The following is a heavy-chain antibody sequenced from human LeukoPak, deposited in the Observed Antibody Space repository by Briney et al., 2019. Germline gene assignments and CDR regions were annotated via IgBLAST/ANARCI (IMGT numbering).Heavy chain of an antibody. J-gene: IGHJ4*02. Sequence: PGGSLRLSCAASGFTFSSYAMSWVRQAPGKGLEWVSATSDSGGNTYYADSVKGRFTISRDNSKNTLYLQMNSLRAEDTAVYYCAKDSQSQYCSSTSCYPDDYWGQGTLVTVSS. CDR3: AKDSQSQYCSSTSCYPDDY. CDR2: TSDSGGNT. D-gene: IGHD2-2*01. CDR1: GFTFSSYA. V-gene: IGHV3-23*01.